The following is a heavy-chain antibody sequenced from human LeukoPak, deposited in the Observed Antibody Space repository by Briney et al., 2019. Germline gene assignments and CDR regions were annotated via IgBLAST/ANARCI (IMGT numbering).Heavy chain of an antibody. CDR2: FYSGGHT. CDR3: ANQVPYGSFDS. D-gene: IGHD3-10*01. CDR1: GFTVSTNY. J-gene: IGHJ4*02. V-gene: IGHV3-53*01. Sequence: GGSLRLSCAASGFTVSTNYMSWVRQAPGKGLEWVSLFYSGGHTNYADSVTGRFIISRDSSKNTVYLQMNSLRADDTAVYYCANQVPYGSFDSWGQGTLVTVSS.